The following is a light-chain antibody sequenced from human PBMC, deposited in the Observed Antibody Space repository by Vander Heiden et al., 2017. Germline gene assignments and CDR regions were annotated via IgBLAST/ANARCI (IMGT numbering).Light chain of an antibody. J-gene: IGKJ4*01. Sequence: NVLKQSPDTLSLSPGERATLSCRASQSFSSYLAGDQQKPGHTPRLLIYDTSNRATGIQDRFSGSGSGTDFTRTISSLEPEDFAGYDGQQVLTFGGGTRVEIK. CDR3: QQVLT. V-gene: IGKV3-11*01. CDR2: DTS. CDR1: QSFSSY.